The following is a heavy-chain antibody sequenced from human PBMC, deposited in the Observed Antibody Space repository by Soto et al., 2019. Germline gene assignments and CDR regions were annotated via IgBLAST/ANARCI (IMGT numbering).Heavy chain of an antibody. V-gene: IGHV4-4*02. CDR1: GGSISSSNW. D-gene: IGHD4-4*01. CDR2: IYDRGST. CDR3: ARSYSNHPGVPFEY. Sequence: QVQLQESGPGLVKPSGTLSLTCAVSGGSISSSNWWRWVRQPPGKGMEWIGEIYDRGSTNYNPSLKSRVTISVDTSKNQFSLKLSSVTAADTAVYYCARSYSNHPGVPFEYWGQGTLVTVSS. J-gene: IGHJ4*02.